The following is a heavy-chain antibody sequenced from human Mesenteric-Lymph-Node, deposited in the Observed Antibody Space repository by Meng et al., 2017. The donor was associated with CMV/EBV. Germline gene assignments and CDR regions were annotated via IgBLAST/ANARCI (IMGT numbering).Heavy chain of an antibody. Sequence: SCTVSGGSVSSGDYYWNWIRQPPGKGLEWIGYIYDSGSTSYNPSLKSRVTISVDPSKNQFSLKLSSMTAADTAVYYCARGKYQLAWGQGTLVTVSS. V-gene: IGHV4-30-4*08. D-gene: IGHD2-2*01. CDR2: IYDSGST. CDR3: ARGKYQLA. CDR1: GGSVSSGDYY. J-gene: IGHJ4*02.